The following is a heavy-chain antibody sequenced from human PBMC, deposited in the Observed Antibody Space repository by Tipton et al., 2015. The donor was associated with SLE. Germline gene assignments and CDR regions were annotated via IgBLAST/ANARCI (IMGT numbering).Heavy chain of an antibody. V-gene: IGHV4-34*01. J-gene: IGHJ6*03. CDR3: ARGLPTGGDYYYYYMDV. D-gene: IGHD3-16*01. Sequence: TLSLTCAVYGGSFSGYYWSWIRQPPGKGLEWIGEINHSGSTNYNPSLKSRVTISVDTSKNQFSLKLSSVTAADTAVYYWARGLPTGGDYYYYYMDVWGKGTTVTVSS. CDR1: GGSFSGYY. CDR2: INHSGST.